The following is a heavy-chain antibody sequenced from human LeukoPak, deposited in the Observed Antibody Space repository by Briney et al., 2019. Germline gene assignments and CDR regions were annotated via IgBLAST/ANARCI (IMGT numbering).Heavy chain of an antibody. Sequence: PGGSLRLSCAASGFTFSSYAMDWVRQAPGKGLEWVSAISGSGGSTLYAGSVKGRFTISRDNSKDTLYLQMNSLRAEDTAVYYCAKEGCTSAACYTNHWGQGILVTVSS. CDR1: GFTFSSYA. J-gene: IGHJ5*02. V-gene: IGHV3-23*01. CDR2: ISGSGGST. CDR3: AKEGCTSAACYTNH. D-gene: IGHD2-2*02.